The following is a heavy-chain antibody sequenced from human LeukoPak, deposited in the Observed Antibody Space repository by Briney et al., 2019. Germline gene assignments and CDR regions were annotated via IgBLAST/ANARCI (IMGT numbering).Heavy chain of an antibody. CDR2: IYSGGST. CDR1: GFTFSGYW. J-gene: IGHJ4*02. Sequence: PGGSLRLSCAASGFTFSGYWMSWVRQAPGKGLEWVSVIYSGGSTYYADSVKGRFTISRDNSKNTLYLQMNSLRAEDTAVYFCARGGSDTAMAHDYWGQGTLVTVSS. D-gene: IGHD5-18*01. V-gene: IGHV3-53*01. CDR3: ARGGSDTAMAHDY.